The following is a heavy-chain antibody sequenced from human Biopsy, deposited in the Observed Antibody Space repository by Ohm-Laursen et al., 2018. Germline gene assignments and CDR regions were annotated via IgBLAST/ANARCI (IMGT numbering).Heavy chain of an antibody. D-gene: IGHD5-24*01. CDR3: ARGGFGLDGYNSP. J-gene: IGHJ5*02. CDR1: GGSITADF. V-gene: IGHV4-59*01. Sequence: GTLSLTCTVSGGSITADFWTWIRQTPGERLEWIGYRFHSGSPMYNPSLKSRVTISVDTSKSQFSLRLTSATAADTAVYYCARGGFGLDGYNSPWGRGTLVIVSS. CDR2: RFHSGSP.